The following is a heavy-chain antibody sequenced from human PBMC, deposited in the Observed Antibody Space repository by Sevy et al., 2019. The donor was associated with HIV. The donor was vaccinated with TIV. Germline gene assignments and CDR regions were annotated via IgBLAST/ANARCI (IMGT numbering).Heavy chain of an antibody. CDR1: GYTFTSYD. CDR2: MNPNTGNT. V-gene: IGHV1-8*02. J-gene: IGHJ5*02. D-gene: IGHD3-22*01. Sequence: GASLKVSCKASGYTFTSYDINWVRQATGQGLEWMGWMNPNTGNTGYAQKFQGRVTMTRDTSTSTAYMELRSLRSDDTAIYYCTRVRALNYYDTSVSMEYNWFDPWGQGTLVTVSS. CDR3: TRVRALNYYDTSVSMEYNWFDP.